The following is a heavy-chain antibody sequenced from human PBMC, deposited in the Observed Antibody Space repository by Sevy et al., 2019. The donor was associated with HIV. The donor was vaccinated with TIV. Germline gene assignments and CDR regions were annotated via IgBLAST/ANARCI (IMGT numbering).Heavy chain of an antibody. D-gene: IGHD1-26*01. V-gene: IGHV4-4*07. CDR1: GGSISSYY. J-gene: IGHJ3*02. Sequence: SETLSLTCTVSGGSISSYYWSWIRQPAGKGLEWIGRIYTSGSTNYNPSLKSRVTMSVDTSKNQFSLKLGSVTAADTAVYYCARDDGSGRDNAFDIWGQGTMVTVSS. CDR3: ARDDGSGRDNAFDI. CDR2: IYTSGST.